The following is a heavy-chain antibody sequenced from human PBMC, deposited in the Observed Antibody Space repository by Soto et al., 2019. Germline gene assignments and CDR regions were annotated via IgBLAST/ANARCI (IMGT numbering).Heavy chain of an antibody. D-gene: IGHD5-18*01. CDR2: IHGDGGKI. CDR1: GFMFSAYW. Sequence: PGGSLRLSWAASGFMFSAYWMSWFRKAPGKGLEWVANIHGDGGKIYYVDSVKGRFTISRDNAKRSLYLQMNSLRAEDTAVYYCARDFYGGYTYGPGDCCGQGALVTVSS. V-gene: IGHV3-7*01. CDR3: ARDFYGGYTYGPGDC. J-gene: IGHJ4*02.